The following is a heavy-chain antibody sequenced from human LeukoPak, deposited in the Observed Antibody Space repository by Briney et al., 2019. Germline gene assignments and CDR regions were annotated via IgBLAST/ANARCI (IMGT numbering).Heavy chain of an antibody. J-gene: IGHJ4*02. CDR1: GGTFSSYA. D-gene: IGHD3-3*01. V-gene: IGHV1-69*13. CDR2: IIPIFGTA. CDR3: ASVLRFLGGYYFDY. Sequence: PQASVKVSCKASGGTFSSYAISWVRQAPGQGLEWMGGIIPIFGTANYAQKFQGRVTITADESTSTAYMELSSLRSEDTAVYYCASVLRFLGGYYFDYWGQGTLVTVSS.